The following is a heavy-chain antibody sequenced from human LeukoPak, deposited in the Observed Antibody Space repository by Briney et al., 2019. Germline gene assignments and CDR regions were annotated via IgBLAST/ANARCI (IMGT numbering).Heavy chain of an antibody. CDR2: IYYSGST. CDR3: ARQYYYDSSGFDAFDI. D-gene: IGHD3-22*01. J-gene: IGHJ3*02. CDR1: GGSISSYY. Sequence: SETLSLTCTVSGGSISSYYWSWIRQPPGKGLEWIGYIYYSGSTNYNPSLKSRVTISVDTSKNQFSLKLSSVTAADTAVYYCARQYYYDSSGFDAFDIWGQGTMVTVSS. V-gene: IGHV4-59*08.